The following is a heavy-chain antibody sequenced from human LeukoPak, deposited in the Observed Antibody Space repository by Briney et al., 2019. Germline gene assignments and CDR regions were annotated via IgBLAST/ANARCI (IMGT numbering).Heavy chain of an antibody. CDR1: GGSISGYY. J-gene: IGHJ4*02. D-gene: IGHD2-21*02. CDR3: ARWTDCGGDCHILEY. Sequence: PSETLSLTCSVSGGSISGYYWSWSRQAPGKRVEWIGNLFYKRGAWYKSSLKSRVTTSVDTSKNELSLTLTSVTAADTAVYYCARWTDCGGDCHILEYWGQGILVTVSS. CDR2: LFYKRGA. V-gene: IGHV4-59*01.